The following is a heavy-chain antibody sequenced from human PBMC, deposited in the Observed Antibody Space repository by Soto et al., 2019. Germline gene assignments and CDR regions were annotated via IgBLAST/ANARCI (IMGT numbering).Heavy chain of an antibody. Sequence: QVQVQESGPGLVKPSETLSLTCTVSGGSIRNYYWSWIRQPPGKGLEWIGYIYYRGNTKYNPSLESRVTTSVDTSKKQLSLKLSSVTAADTAVYYCAGGYCGSDCHHAGFDYWGQGSLVTVSS. D-gene: IGHD2-21*02. J-gene: IGHJ4*02. CDR3: AGGYCGSDCHHAGFDY. CDR2: IYYRGNT. V-gene: IGHV4-59*03. CDR1: GGSIRNYY.